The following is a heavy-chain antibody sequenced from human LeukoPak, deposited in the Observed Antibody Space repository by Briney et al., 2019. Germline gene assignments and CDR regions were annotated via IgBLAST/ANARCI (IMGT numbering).Heavy chain of an antibody. V-gene: IGHV3-30*03. J-gene: IGHJ4*02. Sequence: GGSLRLSCAASGFTFSSYGMHWVRQAPGKGLEWVAVISYDGSNKYYADSVKGRFTISRDNSKNTLYLQMNSLRAEDTAVYYCATNSEQQIDYWGQGTLVTVSS. D-gene: IGHD6-13*01. CDR2: ISYDGSNK. CDR3: ATNSEQQIDY. CDR1: GFTFSSYG.